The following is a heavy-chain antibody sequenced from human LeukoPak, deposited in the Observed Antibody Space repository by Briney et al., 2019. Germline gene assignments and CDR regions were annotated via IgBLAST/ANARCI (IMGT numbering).Heavy chain of an antibody. CDR1: GFTFSSYA. D-gene: IGHD2-15*01. CDR3: VRALVAAATPGAWFDS. V-gene: IGHV3-30-3*01. J-gene: IGHJ5*01. Sequence: SGGSLRLSCAASGFTFSSYAMHWVRQAPGKGLEWVAVISYDGSNKYYADSVKGRFTISRDNAKNSLYLQMNSLRVEDTAVYYCVRALVAAATPGAWFDSWGQGTLVTVSS. CDR2: ISYDGSNK.